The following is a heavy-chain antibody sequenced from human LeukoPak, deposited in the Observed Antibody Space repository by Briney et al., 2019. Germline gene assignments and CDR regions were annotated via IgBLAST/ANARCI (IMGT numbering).Heavy chain of an antibody. V-gene: IGHV3-23*01. CDR3: ASSSTSDPYYGMDV. D-gene: IGHD2-2*01. J-gene: IGHJ6*02. CDR2: ISGSGGST. CDR1: GFTFSSYA. Sequence: GGSLRLSCAASGFTFSSYAMSWVRQAPGKGLEWVSAISGSGGSTYYADSVKGRFTISRGNSKNTLYLQMNSLRAEDTAVYYCASSSTSDPYYGMDVWGQGTTVTVSS.